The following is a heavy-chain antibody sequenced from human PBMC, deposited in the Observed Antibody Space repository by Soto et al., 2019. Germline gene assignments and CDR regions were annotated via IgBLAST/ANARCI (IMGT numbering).Heavy chain of an antibody. Sequence: PSQTLSLTCAISGDSLSSNSAAWNWIRLSPSRGLEWLARTYYRSRWYNDYAVSVRSRITVNPDTSKNQFSLQLTSVTPEDTAVYYCAGTTSHQWYYMDVWGKGTTVTVSS. V-gene: IGHV6-1*01. CDR1: GDSLSSNSAA. D-gene: IGHD1-7*01. CDR3: AGTTSHQWYYMDV. J-gene: IGHJ6*03. CDR2: TYYRSRWYN.